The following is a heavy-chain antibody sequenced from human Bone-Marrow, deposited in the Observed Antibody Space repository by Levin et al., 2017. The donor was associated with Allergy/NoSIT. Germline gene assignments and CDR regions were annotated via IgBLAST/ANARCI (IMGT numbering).Heavy chain of an antibody. V-gene: IGHV4-34*01. J-gene: IGHJ3*02. CDR1: GGSFSGYY. D-gene: IGHD3-16*01. CDR3: ARLGGPFDI. Sequence: PSETLSLTCAVYGGSFSGYYWSWIRQPPGKGLEWIGEINHSGSTNYNPSLKSRVTISVDTSKNQFSLKLSSVTAADTAVYYCARLGGPFDIWGQGTMVTVSS. CDR2: INHSGST.